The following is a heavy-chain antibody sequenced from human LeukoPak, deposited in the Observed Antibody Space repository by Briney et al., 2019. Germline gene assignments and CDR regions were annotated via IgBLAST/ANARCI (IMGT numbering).Heavy chain of an antibody. J-gene: IGHJ3*02. CDR1: GFTFSSYS. V-gene: IGHV3-21*01. Sequence: PAGSLRLSCAASGFTFSSYSMNWVRQAPGKGLEWVSSISSSSSYIYYADSVKSRFTISRDNAKNSLYLQMNSLRAEDTAVYYCARDKIRYSSGHDAFDIWGQGKMVTVSS. CDR2: ISSSSSYI. D-gene: IGHD6-19*01. CDR3: ARDKIRYSSGHDAFDI.